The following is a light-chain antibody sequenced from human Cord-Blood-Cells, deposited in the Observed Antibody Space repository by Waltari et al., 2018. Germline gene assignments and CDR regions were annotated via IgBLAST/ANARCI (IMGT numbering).Light chain of an antibody. CDR1: SSDVGGYNY. V-gene: IGLV2-14*01. Sequence: QSALAQPASVSGSPGQSITISCTGTSSDVGGYNYVSWYQQHPGKAPKLMIYDVSNPPSGVANRFSGSKPGNTASLTISGLQADDEADYYCSSYTSSSTVVFGGGTKLTVL. CDR3: SSYTSSSTVV. J-gene: IGLJ2*01. CDR2: DVS.